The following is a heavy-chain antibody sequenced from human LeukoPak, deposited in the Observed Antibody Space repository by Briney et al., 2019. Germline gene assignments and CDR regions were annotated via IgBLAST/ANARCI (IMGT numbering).Heavy chain of an antibody. Sequence: GRSLRLSCAASGFTFSSYAMHWVRQAPGKGLEWVAVISYDGSNKYYADSVKGRFTISRDNAKNTLYLQMNSLRAEDTAVYYCARDYGDYVNWFDPWGQGTLATVSS. CDR1: GFTFSSYA. J-gene: IGHJ5*02. CDR2: ISYDGSNK. V-gene: IGHV3-30*04. CDR3: ARDYGDYVNWFDP. D-gene: IGHD4-17*01.